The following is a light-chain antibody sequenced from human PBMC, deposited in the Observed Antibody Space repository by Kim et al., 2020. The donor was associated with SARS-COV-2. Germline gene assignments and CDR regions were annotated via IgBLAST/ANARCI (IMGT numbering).Light chain of an antibody. V-gene: IGKV4-1*01. CDR3: QQYYSSPPLT. CDR2: WAS. J-gene: IGKJ4*01. Sequence: DIVMTQSPDSLAVSLGERATINCKSSQSVLHSSNNKNYLAWYQQKPGQPPKLLIYWASTRESGVPDRFSGSGSGTDFTLTISSLQAEDVAVYYCQQYYSSPPLTFGGGTKVDIK. CDR1: QSVLHSSNNKNY.